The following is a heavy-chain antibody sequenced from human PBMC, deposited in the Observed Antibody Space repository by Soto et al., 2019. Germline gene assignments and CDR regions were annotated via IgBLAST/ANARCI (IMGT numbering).Heavy chain of an antibody. CDR2: IIPIFGTA. CDR1: GGTFSSYA. D-gene: IGHD6-6*01. CDR3: ARPRIAARQYYFDY. V-gene: IGHV1-69*13. J-gene: IGHJ4*02. Sequence: ASVKVSCKASGGTFSSYAISCVRQAPGQGLEWMGGIIPIFGTANYAQKFQGRVTITADESTSTAYMELSSLRSEDTAVYYCARPRIAARQYYFDYWGQGTLVTVSS.